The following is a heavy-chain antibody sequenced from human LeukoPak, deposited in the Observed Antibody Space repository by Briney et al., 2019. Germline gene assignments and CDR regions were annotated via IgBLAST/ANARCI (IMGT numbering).Heavy chain of an antibody. V-gene: IGHV1-69*13. CDR2: IIPLFGTA. CDR1: GGTFSSYA. J-gene: IGHJ4*02. D-gene: IGHD2-15*01. CDR3: AKQLGYCSDGSCYFPY. Sequence: SVKVSCKASGGTFSSYAIAWVRQAPGQGLEWMGGIIPLFGTANYAQNFQGRVTITADESTSTAYMELSSLRSEDTAVYYCAKQLGYCSDGSCYFPYWGQGTLVTVSS.